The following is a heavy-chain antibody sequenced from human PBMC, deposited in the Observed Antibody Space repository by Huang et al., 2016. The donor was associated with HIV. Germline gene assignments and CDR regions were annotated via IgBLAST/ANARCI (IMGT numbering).Heavy chain of an antibody. CDR2: RRYDGNND. V-gene: IGHV3-30*02. Sequence: QVRLVESGGGVVQPGASLTLSCSASGFPFSAYGMDWVRQAPGKGLEWVSFRRYDGNNDYLIGSVNGRFTISRANSNNTLYLRMNSLRPEDTAVYYCVKERGSSRARSSFDFWGQGTSVIVSS. J-gene: IGHJ3*01. CDR1: GFPFSAYG. CDR3: VKERGSSRARSSFDF. D-gene: IGHD6-13*01.